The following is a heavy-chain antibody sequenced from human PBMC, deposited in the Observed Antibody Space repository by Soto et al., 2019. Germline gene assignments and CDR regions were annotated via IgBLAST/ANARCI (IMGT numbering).Heavy chain of an antibody. Sequence: QVHLQASDPGLVKPSETLSLTCVVSGGSISSGFWWTWVRQSAGKGLEWLGEVSHSGSTKDNPSLKSRVTLSVDKSNNRFSLYMTSVTAADTGVYYCARVSRTVGLDYWGQGTLVTVSS. D-gene: IGHD4-17*01. V-gene: IGHV4-4*02. J-gene: IGHJ4*02. CDR3: ARVSRTVGLDY. CDR2: VSHSGST. CDR1: GGSISSGFW.